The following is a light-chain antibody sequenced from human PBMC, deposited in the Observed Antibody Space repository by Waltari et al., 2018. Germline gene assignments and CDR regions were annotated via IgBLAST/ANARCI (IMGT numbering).Light chain of an antibody. J-gene: IGLJ3*02. Sequence: QSALTQPASVSGSPGPSFTISCTDTSSDVGGYNYFSCFQQHPGKAPKLMIYEVSNRPSGVSNRFSGSKYGNTASLTISGLQAEDEADYYCSSYTSSSTFNWVFGGGTKLTVL. CDR1: SSDVGGYNY. CDR3: SSYTSSSTFNWV. V-gene: IGLV2-14*01. CDR2: EVS.